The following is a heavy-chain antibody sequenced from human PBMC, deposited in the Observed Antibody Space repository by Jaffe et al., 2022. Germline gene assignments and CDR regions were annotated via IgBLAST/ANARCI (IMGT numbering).Heavy chain of an antibody. Sequence: QVQLVESGGGVVQPGRSLRLSCAASGFTFSSYGMHWVRQAPGKGLEWVAVISYDGSNKYYADSVKGRFTISRDNSKNTLYLQMNSLRAEDTAVYYCARNYGSGSYDYYYYMDVWGKGTTVTVSS. CDR3: ARNYGSGSYDYYYYMDV. CDR1: GFTFSSYG. CDR2: ISYDGSNK. J-gene: IGHJ6*03. D-gene: IGHD3-10*01. V-gene: IGHV3-30*03.